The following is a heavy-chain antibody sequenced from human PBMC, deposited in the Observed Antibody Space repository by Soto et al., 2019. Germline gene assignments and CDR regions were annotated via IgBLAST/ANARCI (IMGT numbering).Heavy chain of an antibody. J-gene: IGHJ4*02. D-gene: IGHD6-19*01. CDR3: AMPPGIEVAGTDY. V-gene: IGHV4-39*02. CDR1: GGSISGSSYL. CDR2: IHHTGNA. Sequence: QLQLQESGPGLVKPSQTLSLTCTVSGGSISGSSYLWGWIRQPPGKGLEWIASIHHTGNAYYNPSLTSRVTISVDTSKNHFSLNLSSVTATDTAVYYCAMPPGIEVAGTDYWGQGTLVTVSS.